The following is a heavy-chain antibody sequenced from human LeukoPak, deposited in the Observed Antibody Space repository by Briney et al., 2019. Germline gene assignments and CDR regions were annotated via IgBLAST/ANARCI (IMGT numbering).Heavy chain of an antibody. Sequence: GGSLRLSCAASGFTVSSNYMSWVREAPGKGLEWVSVIYSGGSTYYADSVKGRFTISRDNAKNSLYLQMNSLRPEDTALYYCAKIDYGGDDWGQGTLVTVSS. CDR3: AKIDYGGDD. V-gene: IGHV3-53*05. CDR1: GFTVSSNY. D-gene: IGHD4-23*01. J-gene: IGHJ4*02. CDR2: IYSGGST.